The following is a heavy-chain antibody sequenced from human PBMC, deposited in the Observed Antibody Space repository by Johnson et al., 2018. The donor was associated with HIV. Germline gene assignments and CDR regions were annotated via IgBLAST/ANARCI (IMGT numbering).Heavy chain of an antibody. CDR3: ARELGYSSSNDAFDI. J-gene: IGHJ3*02. D-gene: IGHD6-13*01. CDR2: ISYDGKST. CDR1: GFTFRRYA. Sequence: QVQLVESGGGVVQPGRSLRLSCAASGFTFRRYAMHWVRQAPGKGLEWVAVISYDGKSTYYADSVKGRFTISRDNSKNTLYLQMNSLRAEDTAVYYCARELGYSSSNDAFDIWGQGTMVTVSS. V-gene: IGHV3-30*04.